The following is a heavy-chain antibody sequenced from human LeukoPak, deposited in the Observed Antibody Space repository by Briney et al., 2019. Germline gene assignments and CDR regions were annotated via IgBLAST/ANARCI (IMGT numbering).Heavy chain of an antibody. V-gene: IGHV3-30*02. CDR3: AKDLGPYGDYSFGY. Sequence: GGSLRLSCAASGFTFSSYGMHWVRQAPGKGLEWVAFIRYDGGNKYYADSVKGRFTISRDNSKNTLYLQMNSLRAEDTAVYYCAKDLGPYGDYSFGYWGQGTLVTVSS. CDR2: IRYDGGNK. CDR1: GFTFSSYG. J-gene: IGHJ4*02. D-gene: IGHD4-17*01.